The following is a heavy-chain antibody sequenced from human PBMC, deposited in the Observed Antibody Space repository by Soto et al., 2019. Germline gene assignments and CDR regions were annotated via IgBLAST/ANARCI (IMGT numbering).Heavy chain of an antibody. CDR2: ISGSGGST. CDR1: GFTFSSYA. V-gene: IGHV3-23*01. Sequence: GGSLRLSCAASGFTFSSYAMSWVRQAPGKGLEWVSAISGSGGSTYYADSVKGRFTISRGNSKNTLYLQMNSLRAEDTAVYYCAKAHVVVPAAFYYWGQGTLVTVSS. J-gene: IGHJ4*02. D-gene: IGHD2-2*01. CDR3: AKAHVVVPAAFYY.